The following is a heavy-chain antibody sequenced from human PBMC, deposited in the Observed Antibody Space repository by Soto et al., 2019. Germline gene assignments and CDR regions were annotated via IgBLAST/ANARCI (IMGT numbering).Heavy chain of an antibody. CDR3: ASTSGYGDYEELDY. CDR2: IYYSGST. CDR1: GGSISSYY. Sequence: SETLSLTCTVSGGSISSYYWSWIRQPPGKGLEWIGYIYYSGSTNYNPSLKSRVTISVDTSKNQFSLKLSSVTAADTAVYYCASTSGYGDYEELDYWGQGTLVTVSS. V-gene: IGHV4-59*01. J-gene: IGHJ4*02. D-gene: IGHD4-17*01.